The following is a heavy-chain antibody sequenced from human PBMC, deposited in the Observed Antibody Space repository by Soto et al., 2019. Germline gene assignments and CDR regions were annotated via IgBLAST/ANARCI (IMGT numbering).Heavy chain of an antibody. CDR2: INAGNGNT. J-gene: IGHJ4*02. CDR1: GYTFTSYA. D-gene: IGHD2-8*01. V-gene: IGHV1-3*01. CDR3: ARRRGYCITSECYSDDY. Sequence: GASVKVSCKASGYTFTSYAMHWVRQAPGQRLEWMGWINAGNGNTKYPQKFQGRVTITRDTSASTAYMELSSLRSEDTAVYYCARRRGYCITSECYSDDYWGQGTRVTV.